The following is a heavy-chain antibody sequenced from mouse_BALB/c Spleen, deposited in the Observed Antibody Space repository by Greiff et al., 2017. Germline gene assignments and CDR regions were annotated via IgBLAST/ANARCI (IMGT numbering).Heavy chain of an antibody. CDR2: ISSGGGNT. CDR3: ARYEYGNYWYFDV. Sequence: EVQRVESGGGLVKPGGSLKLSCAASGFTFSSYTMSWVRQTPEKRLEWVATISSGGGNTYYPDSVKGRFTISRDNAKNNLYLQMSSLRSEDTALYYCARYEYGNYWYFDVWGAGTTVTVSS. D-gene: IGHD2-10*02. V-gene: IGHV5-9*03. J-gene: IGHJ1*01. CDR1: GFTFSSYT.